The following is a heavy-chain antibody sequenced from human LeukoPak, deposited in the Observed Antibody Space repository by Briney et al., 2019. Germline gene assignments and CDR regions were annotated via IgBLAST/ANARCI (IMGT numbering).Heavy chain of an antibody. V-gene: IGHV4-4*07. CDR3: ARSSLHCTSTSCHPNWFDP. CDR2: IHTSGST. D-gene: IGHD2-2*01. Sequence: SETLSLTCTGSGVSMRSYYWSWIRQPAGKGREWIGGIHTSGSTNYNRSLKSRVTMSVDTSKGQFSLKLNSVTAAATAVYYCARSSLHCTSTSCHPNWFDPWGQETLLTVSS. J-gene: IGHJ5*02. CDR1: GVSMRSYY.